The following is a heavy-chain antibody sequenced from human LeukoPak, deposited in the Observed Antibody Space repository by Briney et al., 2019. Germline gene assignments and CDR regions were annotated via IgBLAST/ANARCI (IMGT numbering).Heavy chain of an antibody. V-gene: IGHV3-23*01. CDR3: AKDGVYDSPH. Sequence: GGSLRLSCAASGFTFSSYAMTWVRQAPGKGLQWVSGVSGSGAHTYYADSVKGRFTISRDNSRDTLYLQMNSLRAEDTAVYYCAKDGVYDSPHWGQGTLVTVSS. CDR1: GFTFSSYA. J-gene: IGHJ4*02. D-gene: IGHD3-22*01. CDR2: VSGSGAHT.